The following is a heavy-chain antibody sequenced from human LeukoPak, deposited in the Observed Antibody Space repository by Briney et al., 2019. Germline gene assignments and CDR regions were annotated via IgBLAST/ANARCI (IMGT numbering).Heavy chain of an antibody. V-gene: IGHV3-23*01. Sequence: GGSPRLSCAASGLTFSSYAMSWVRQAPGKGLEWVSAISGSGGSTYYADSVKGRFTISRDNSKNTLYLQMNSLRAEDTAVYYCAKVAVRGVIIPFDYWGQGTLVTVSS. D-gene: IGHD3-10*01. J-gene: IGHJ4*02. CDR1: GLTFSSYA. CDR3: AKVAVRGVIIPFDY. CDR2: ISGSGGST.